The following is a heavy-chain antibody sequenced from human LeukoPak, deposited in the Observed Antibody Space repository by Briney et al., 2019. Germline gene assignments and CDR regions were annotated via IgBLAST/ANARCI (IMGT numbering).Heavy chain of an antibody. CDR3: ARIDYSGNHADY. Sequence: ASVKVSCKASGYTFGNFGINWVRQAPGQGLEWMGWIGDYNGDTTYAQKLQGRVTMTRDTSTSTGYMELRSLRSDDTAVYYCARIDYSGNHADYWGQGTLVTVSS. V-gene: IGHV1-18*01. J-gene: IGHJ4*02. CDR2: IGDYNGDT. D-gene: IGHD4-23*01. CDR1: GYTFGNFG.